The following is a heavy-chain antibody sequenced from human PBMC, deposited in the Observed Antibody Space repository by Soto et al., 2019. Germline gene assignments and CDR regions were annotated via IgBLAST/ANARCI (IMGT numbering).Heavy chain of an antibody. CDR1: GYTLTELS. V-gene: IGHV1-24*01. CDR3: ATGLLRRITIFGVVTNYGMDV. CDR2: FDPEDGET. Sequence: ASVKVSCKVSGYTLTELSMHWVRQAPGKGLEWMGGFDPEDGETIYAQKFQGRVTMTEDTSTDTAYMELSSLRSEDTAVYYCATGLLRRITIFGVVTNYGMDVWGQGTTVTVSS. J-gene: IGHJ6*02. D-gene: IGHD3-3*01.